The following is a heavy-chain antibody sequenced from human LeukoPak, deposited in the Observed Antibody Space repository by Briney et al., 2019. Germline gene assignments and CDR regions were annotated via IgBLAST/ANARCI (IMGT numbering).Heavy chain of an antibody. V-gene: IGHV1-2*02. CDR3: ARDRGIVGATSPGAFDI. CDR2: INPNSGGT. D-gene: IGHD1-26*01. CDR1: GYTFTGYY. Sequence: ASVKVSCKASGYTFTGYYMHWVRQAPGQGLEWMGWINPNSGGTNYAQKFQGRVTMTRDTSISTAYMELSRLRSDDTAVYYCARDRGIVGATSPGAFDIWGQGTMVTVSS. J-gene: IGHJ3*02.